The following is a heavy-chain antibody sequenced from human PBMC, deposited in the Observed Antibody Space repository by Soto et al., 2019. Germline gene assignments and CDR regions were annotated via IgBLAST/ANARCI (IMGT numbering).Heavy chain of an antibody. CDR2: ISYDGSNK. V-gene: IGHV3-30*18. CDR1: GFPFSSYG. J-gene: IGHJ3*02. CDR3: AKDRRGWLHLDAFDI. D-gene: IGHD5-12*01. Sequence: GGSLRLSCAASGFPFSSYGMHWVRQAPGKGLEWVAVISYDGSNKYYADSVKGRFTISRDNSKNTLYLQMNSLRAEDTAVYYCAKDRRGWLHLDAFDIWGQGTMVTVSS.